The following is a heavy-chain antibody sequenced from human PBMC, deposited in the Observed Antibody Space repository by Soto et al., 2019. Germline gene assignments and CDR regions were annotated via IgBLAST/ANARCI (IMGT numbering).Heavy chain of an antibody. CDR2: IRSKAYGGTT. CDR3: TRDLKGYYYYYGMDV. Sequence: PGVSLRFSCTASGFTFGDYAMSWFRQAPGKWLEWVGFIRSKAYGGTTEYAASVKGRFTISRDDSKSIAYLQMNSLKTEDTAVYYCTRDLKGYYYYYGMDVWGQGXKVTV. CDR1: GFTFGDYA. J-gene: IGHJ6*02. V-gene: IGHV3-49*03.